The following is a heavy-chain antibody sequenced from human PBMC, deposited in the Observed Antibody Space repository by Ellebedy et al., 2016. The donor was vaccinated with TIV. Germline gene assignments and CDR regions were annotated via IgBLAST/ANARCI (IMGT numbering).Heavy chain of an antibody. CDR3: ARDNPTDRTLFES. CDR2: MKPSGDYT. CDR1: GYTFSTYF. J-gene: IGHJ4*02. Sequence: ASVKVSCXASGYTFSTYFMHWVRQAPGQGLEWMGVMKPSGDYTRYAQKFQGRVTFTADESTSTAYMELSSLRSEDTAVYYCARDNPTDRTLFESWGQGTLVTVSS. V-gene: IGHV1-46*01. D-gene: IGHD1-14*01.